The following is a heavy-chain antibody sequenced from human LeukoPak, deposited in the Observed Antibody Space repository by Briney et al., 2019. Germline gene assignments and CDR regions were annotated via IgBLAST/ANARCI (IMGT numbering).Heavy chain of an antibody. CDR1: GYTFTSYY. D-gene: IGHD6-19*01. CDR3: ARDRGDSGWDDFDY. CDR2: INPSGGST. V-gene: IGHV1-46*01. Sequence: ASVKVSCKASGYTFTSYYMHWVRQAPRQGLEWMGIINPSGGSTSYAQKFQGRVTMTRNTSISTAYMELSSLRSEDTAVYYCARDRGDSGWDDFDYWGQGTLVTVSS. J-gene: IGHJ4*02.